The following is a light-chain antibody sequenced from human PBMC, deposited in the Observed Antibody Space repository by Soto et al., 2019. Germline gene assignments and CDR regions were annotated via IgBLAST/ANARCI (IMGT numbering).Light chain of an antibody. CDR1: SSDVGGYNH. J-gene: IGLJ3*02. CDR3: SSYTSTSSRVV. CDR2: EVS. Sequence: QSALTQPASVSGSPGQSISISCTGTSSDVGGYNHVSWYQQHPGKAPKLLIYEVSNRPSGLSSRFSGSKSANTASLTISGLQAEDEADYYCSSYTSTSSRVVFGGGTKLTVL. V-gene: IGLV2-14*01.